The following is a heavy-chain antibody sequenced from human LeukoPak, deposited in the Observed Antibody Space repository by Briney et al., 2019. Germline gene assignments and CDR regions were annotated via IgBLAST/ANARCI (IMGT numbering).Heavy chain of an antibody. J-gene: IGHJ4*02. V-gene: IGHV4-39*01. Sequence: SETLSLTCTVSGGSISSSSYYWGWIRQPPGKGLEWIGSIYYSGSTYYNPSLKSRVTISVDTSKNQFSLKLSSVTAADTAVYYCARHDSSGWCGGADFYYWGQGTLVTVSS. D-gene: IGHD6-19*01. CDR3: ARHDSSGWCGGADFYY. CDR2: IYYSGST. CDR1: GGSISSSSYY.